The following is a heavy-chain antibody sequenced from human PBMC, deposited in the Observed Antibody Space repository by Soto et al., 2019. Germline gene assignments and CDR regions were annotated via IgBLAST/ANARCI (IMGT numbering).Heavy chain of an antibody. V-gene: IGHV3-7*02. CDR1: GFTCSRSW. D-gene: IGHD3-10*01. CDR3: VRHGSNCFGH. CDR2: INEDGGGK. J-gene: IGHJ4*02. Sequence: EVQLVESGGGLVQPGGSLRLSCEVSGFTCSRSWMGWIRQAPGKGLEWVANINEDGGGKYYVDSVKGRFTISRDNAKNSLYLQMNSLRVEDTARYYCVRHGSNCFGHWGQGSLVTVSS.